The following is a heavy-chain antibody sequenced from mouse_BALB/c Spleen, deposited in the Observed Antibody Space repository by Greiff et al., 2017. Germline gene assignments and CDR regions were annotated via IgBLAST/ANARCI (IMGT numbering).Heavy chain of an antibody. D-gene: IGHD1-1*01. CDR2: IYPGDGDT. CDR3: ARGSRYAMDD. Sequence: QVQLQQSGAELVRPGSSVKISCKASGYAFSSYWMNWVKQRPGQGLEWIGQIYPGDGDTNYNGKFKGKATLTADKSSSTAYMQLSSLTSEESAVYNSARGSRYAMDDWGQGTSVTVPS. J-gene: IGHJ4*01. CDR1: GYAFSSYW. V-gene: IGHV1-80*01.